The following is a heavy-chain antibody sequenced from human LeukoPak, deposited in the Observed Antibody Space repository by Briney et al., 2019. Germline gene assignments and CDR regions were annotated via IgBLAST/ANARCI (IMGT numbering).Heavy chain of an antibody. V-gene: IGHV3-21*01. CDR1: GFTFSSYS. Sequence: GGSLRLSCAASGFTFSSYSMNWVRQAPGKGLEWVSSISSSSSYIYYADSVKGRFTISRDNAKNLLYLQMNSLRAEDTAVYYCAALMAVAGTVDYWGQGTLVTVSS. J-gene: IGHJ4*02. CDR3: AALMAVAGTVDY. CDR2: ISSSSSYI. D-gene: IGHD6-19*01.